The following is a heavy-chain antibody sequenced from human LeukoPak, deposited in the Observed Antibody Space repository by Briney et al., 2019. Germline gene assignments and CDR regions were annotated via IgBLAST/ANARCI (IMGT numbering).Heavy chain of an antibody. CDR3: AKDVEGSGWNRFDY. Sequence: PGGSLRLSCAASGFTFSSYAMSWVRQAPGKGLEWVSAISGSGTSTDYADSVKGRFTISRDNSKNTLYLQMNSLRAEDTAVYYCAKDVEGSGWNRFDYWGQGTLVPVSS. J-gene: IGHJ4*02. CDR1: GFTFSSYA. V-gene: IGHV3-23*01. D-gene: IGHD6-19*01. CDR2: ISGSGTST.